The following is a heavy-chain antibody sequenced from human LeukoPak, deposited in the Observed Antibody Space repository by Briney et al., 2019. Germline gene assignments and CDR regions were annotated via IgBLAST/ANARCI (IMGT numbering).Heavy chain of an antibody. Sequence: GECLKISCKGSGYSFTSYCSGWVRQMPGKGLEWMGIIYPGDSDTRYSPSFQGQATISADKSISTAYLQWSSLQATDTAMYYCARHGYSYGPFDPWGQGTLVTVSS. V-gene: IGHV5-51*01. CDR2: IYPGDSDT. D-gene: IGHD5-18*01. CDR3: ARHGYSYGPFDP. CDR1: GYSFTSYC. J-gene: IGHJ5*02.